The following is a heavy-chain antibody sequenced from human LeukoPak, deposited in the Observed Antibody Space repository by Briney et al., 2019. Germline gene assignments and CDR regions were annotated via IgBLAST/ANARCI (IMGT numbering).Heavy chain of an antibody. Sequence: PSETLSLTCAVSGGSISSGGYSWSWIRQPPGKGLEWIGYIYHSGSTYYNPSLKSRVTISVDRSKNQFSLKLSSVTAADTAVYYCARSSTNWYFDLWGRGTLVTVSS. D-gene: IGHD2-2*01. V-gene: IGHV4-30-2*01. CDR2: IYHSGST. CDR1: GGSISSGGYS. J-gene: IGHJ2*01. CDR3: ARSSTNWYFDL.